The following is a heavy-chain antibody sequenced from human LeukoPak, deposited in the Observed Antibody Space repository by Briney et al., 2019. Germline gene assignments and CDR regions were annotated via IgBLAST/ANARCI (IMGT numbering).Heavy chain of an antibody. Sequence: GGSLRLSCAASGFTFSSYAMSWVRQAPGKGLERVLAISGSGGSTYYADSVKGRFTISRDNSKNTLYLQMNSLRAEDTAVYYCAKSPGIAVAVPYNWFDPWGQGTLVTVSS. CDR3: AKSPGIAVAVPYNWFDP. CDR1: GFTFSSYA. D-gene: IGHD6-19*01. CDR2: ISGSGGST. V-gene: IGHV3-23*01. J-gene: IGHJ5*02.